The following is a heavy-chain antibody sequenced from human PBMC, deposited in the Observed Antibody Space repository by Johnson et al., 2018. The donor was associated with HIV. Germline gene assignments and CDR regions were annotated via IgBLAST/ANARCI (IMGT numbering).Heavy chain of an antibody. D-gene: IGHD1-14*01. CDR1: GFTFSDYY. Sequence: QVQLVESGGGLVKPGGSLRLSCAASGFTFSDYYMSWIRQAPGKGLEWVSYISSSGSTIYYADSVKGRFTISRDNAKNFVYLQMNSLTAGDTAVYYCVREHRADESFDLWGQGTMVTVSS. J-gene: IGHJ3*01. CDR3: VREHRADESFDL. CDR2: ISSSGSTI. V-gene: IGHV3-11*01.